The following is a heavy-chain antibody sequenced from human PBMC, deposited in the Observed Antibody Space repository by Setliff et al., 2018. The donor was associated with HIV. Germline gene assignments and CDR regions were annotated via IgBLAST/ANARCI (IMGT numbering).Heavy chain of an antibody. Sequence: GGSLRLSCVPSGFTFGGFAMSWVRQAPGRGLEWVSAITGSGGNTYYADSVKGRFTISRDNSENALYLQMNSLRADDTAMYYCAKGHYDDWYYFDYWGPGTLVTVSS. V-gene: IGHV3-23*01. CDR1: GFTFGGFA. D-gene: IGHD4-17*01. CDR3: AKGHYDDWYYFDY. CDR2: ITGSGGNT. J-gene: IGHJ4*02.